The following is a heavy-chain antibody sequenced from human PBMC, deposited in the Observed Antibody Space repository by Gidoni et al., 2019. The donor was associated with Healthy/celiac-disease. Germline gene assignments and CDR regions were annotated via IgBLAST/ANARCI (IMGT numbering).Heavy chain of an antibody. CDR2: INPNSGGT. CDR1: GYTFTGYY. CDR3: ARDGGSGLLLEYYFDY. J-gene: IGHJ4*02. Sequence: QVQLVQSGAEVKKPGASVKVSCKASGYTFTGYYMHWVRQAPGQGLEWMGWINPNSGGTNYAQKFQGWVTMTRDTSISTAYMELSRLRSDDTAVYYCARDGGSGLLLEYYFDYWGQGTLVTVSS. V-gene: IGHV1-2*04. D-gene: IGHD2-15*01.